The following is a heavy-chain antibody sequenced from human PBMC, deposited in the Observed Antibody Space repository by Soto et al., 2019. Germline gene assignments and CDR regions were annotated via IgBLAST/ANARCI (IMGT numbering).Heavy chain of an antibody. CDR1: GFTFSSYA. V-gene: IGHV3-23*01. D-gene: IGHD3-10*01. CDR3: ATSSITMVRGPSSY. Sequence: RGSLRLSCAASGFTFSSYAMSWVRQAPGKGLEWVSAISGSGGSTYYADSVKGRFTISRDNSKNTLYLQMNSLRAEDTAVYYCATSSITMVRGPSSYWGQGTLVTVSS. CDR2: ISGSGGST. J-gene: IGHJ4*02.